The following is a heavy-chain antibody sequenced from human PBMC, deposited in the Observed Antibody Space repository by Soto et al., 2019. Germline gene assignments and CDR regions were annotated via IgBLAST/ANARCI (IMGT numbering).Heavy chain of an antibody. J-gene: IGHJ3*02. CDR2: ISYDGSNK. V-gene: IGHV3-30-3*01. D-gene: IGHD1-1*01. CDR3: ARALDPGTKVGAFDI. CDR1: GFTFSSYA. Sequence: QVQLVESGGGVVQPGRSLRLSCAASGFTFSSYAMHWVRQAPGKGLEWVAVISYDGSNKYYADSVKGRFTISRDNSKNTLYLQMNSLRAEDTAVYYCARALDPGTKVGAFDIWGQGTMVTGSS.